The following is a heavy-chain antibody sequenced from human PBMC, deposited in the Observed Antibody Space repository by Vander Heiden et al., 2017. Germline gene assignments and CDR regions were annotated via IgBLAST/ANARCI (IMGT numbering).Heavy chain of an antibody. J-gene: IGHJ6*02. CDR2: ITGSGGST. CDR3: AKELPRDAYNWGFAMDV. D-gene: IGHD1-1*01. Sequence: EVQLLESGGGLVQPGGSLRLSCAASGFIFNNYAMSWVRQPPGKGLEWVSGITGSGGSTFYAYSVKGRFTISRDNSKDTLYLQINSLRAEDTAVYYCAKELPRDAYNWGFAMDVWGQGTTVTVS. CDR1: GFIFNNYA. V-gene: IGHV3-23*01.